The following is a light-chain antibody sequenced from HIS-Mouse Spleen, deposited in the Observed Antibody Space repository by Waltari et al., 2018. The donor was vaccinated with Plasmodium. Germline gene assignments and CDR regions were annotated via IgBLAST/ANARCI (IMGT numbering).Light chain of an antibody. CDR2: EGR. V-gene: IGLV2-23*03. J-gene: IGLJ3*02. CDR3: CSYAGSSTFV. CDR1: SGVFAIYTP. Sequence: QSALPQPASVSRSPGTSTTIPCTGASGVFAIYTPVSWYQQHPGKAPKLMIYEGRKRPSGVSNRFSGSKSGNTASLTISGLQAEDEADYYCCSYAGSSTFVFGGGTKLTVL.